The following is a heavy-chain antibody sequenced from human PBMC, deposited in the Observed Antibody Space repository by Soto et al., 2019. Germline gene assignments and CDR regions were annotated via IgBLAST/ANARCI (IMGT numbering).Heavy chain of an antibody. D-gene: IGHD3-22*01. CDR1: GFTFSSYW. CDR2: IKQDGSEK. J-gene: IGHJ5*02. V-gene: IGHV3-7*03. Sequence: EVQLVESGGGLVQPGGSLRLSCAASGFTFSSYWMSRVRQAPGKGLEWVANIKQDGSEKYYVDSVKGRFTISRDNAKNSLYLQMNSLRAEDTAVYYCARSQTSHYYDSSGYSWFDPWGQGTLVTVSS. CDR3: ARSQTSHYYDSSGYSWFDP.